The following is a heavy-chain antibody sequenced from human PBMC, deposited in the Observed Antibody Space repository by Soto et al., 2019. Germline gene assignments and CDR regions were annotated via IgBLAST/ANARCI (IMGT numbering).Heavy chain of an antibody. CDR3: ARATYDILTGPYPVYYFDY. V-gene: IGHV4-59*01. D-gene: IGHD3-9*01. Sequence: SETLSLTCTVSGGSISSYYWSWIRQPPGKGLEWIGYIYYSGSTNYNPSLKSRVTISVDTSKNQFSLKLSSVTAADTAVYYCARATYDILTGPYPVYYFDYWGQGTLVTVSS. J-gene: IGHJ4*02. CDR1: GGSISSYY. CDR2: IYYSGST.